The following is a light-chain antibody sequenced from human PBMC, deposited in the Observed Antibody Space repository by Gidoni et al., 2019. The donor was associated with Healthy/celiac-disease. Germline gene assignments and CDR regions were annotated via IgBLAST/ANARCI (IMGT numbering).Light chain of an antibody. Sequence: DIQMPQSPSSLSASVGDRVTITCRASQSISSYLNWYQQKPGKAPKLLIYAASSLQSGVPSRFSGSGSGTDFTLTISSLQPEEFATYFCQQSYSTLSYTFGQGTKLEIK. CDR1: QSISSY. J-gene: IGKJ2*01. CDR3: QQSYSTLSYT. V-gene: IGKV1-39*01. CDR2: AAS.